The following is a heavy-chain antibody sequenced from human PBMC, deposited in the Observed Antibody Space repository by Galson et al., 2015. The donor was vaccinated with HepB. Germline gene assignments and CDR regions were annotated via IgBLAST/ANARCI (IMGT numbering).Heavy chain of an antibody. CDR2: ISSSSSYI. Sequence: SLRLSCAASGFTFSSYTMNWVRQAPGKGLEWVSSISSSSSYIYYADSLKGRFTISRDNAKNSLYLRMNSLRAEDTALYYCSSGRGLYWGQGTLVTVSS. D-gene: IGHD5-12*01. V-gene: IGHV3-21*01. CDR3: SSGRGLY. J-gene: IGHJ4*02. CDR1: GFTFSSYT.